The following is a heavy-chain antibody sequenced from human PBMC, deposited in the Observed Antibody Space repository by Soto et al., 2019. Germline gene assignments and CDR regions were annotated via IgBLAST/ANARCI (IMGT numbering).Heavy chain of an antibody. Sequence: GGSLRLSCAASGFPFDTNAMSWVRQAPGKGLEWVSVLSGTGAVTYYADSVKGRFTISRDNSKNTVFLQMNSLRAEDTAVYYCAKVANSDYGFWGQGTLVTVSS. J-gene: IGHJ4*02. CDR3: AKVANSDYGF. CDR1: GFPFDTNA. V-gene: IGHV3-23*01. D-gene: IGHD4-17*01. CDR2: LSGTGAVT.